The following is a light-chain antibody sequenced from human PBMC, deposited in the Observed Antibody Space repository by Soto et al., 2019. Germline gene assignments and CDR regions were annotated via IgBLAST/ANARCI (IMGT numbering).Light chain of an antibody. CDR2: GPS. CDR1: QSISSSY. J-gene: IGKJ1*01. Sequence: GLSQSPCTLSLTTGERATLSCRASQSISSSYLAWYQQKPGQAPRLLIYGPSSRATGIPDRFSGSGSGTDFTLTINRLEPEDFAVYYCQQYDSSPRTFAQGTKVAIK. CDR3: QQYDSSPRT. V-gene: IGKV3-20*01.